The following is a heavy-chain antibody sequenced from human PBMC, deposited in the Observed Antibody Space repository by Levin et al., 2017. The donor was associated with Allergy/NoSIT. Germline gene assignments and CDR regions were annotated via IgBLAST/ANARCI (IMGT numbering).Heavy chain of an antibody. CDR1: GFTFSSYG. CDR2: ISYDGSNK. D-gene: IGHD2-2*01. CDR3: AKDRSAKYQLLWTSTHYYGMDG. V-gene: IGHV3-30*18. J-gene: IGHJ6*02. Sequence: GGSLRLSCAASGFTFSSYGMHWVRQAPGKGLEWVAVISYDGSNKYYADSVKGRFTISRDNSKNTLYRQMNSLRAEDTAVYYCAKDRSAKYQLLWTSTHYYGMDGWGQGTTVTVSS.